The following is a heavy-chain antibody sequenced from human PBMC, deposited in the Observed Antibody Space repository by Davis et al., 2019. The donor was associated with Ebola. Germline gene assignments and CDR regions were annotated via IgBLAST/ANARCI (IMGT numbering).Heavy chain of an antibody. V-gene: IGHV3-21*01. D-gene: IGHD6-25*01. J-gene: IGHJ4*02. Sequence: GESLKISCAASGFTISSHSMNWVRQAPGTLXXFVSSIGSTTNFIYYADSVKGRFTISRDNAKNSLYLQMNSLRDEDTAVYYCARETLADRHFDYWGQGTLVTVSS. CDR3: ARETLADRHFDY. CDR1: GFTISSHS. CDR2: IGSTTNFI.